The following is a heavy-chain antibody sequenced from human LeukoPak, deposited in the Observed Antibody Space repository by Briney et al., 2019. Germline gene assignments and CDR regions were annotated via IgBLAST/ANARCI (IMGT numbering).Heavy chain of an antibody. Sequence: ASVKVSCKASGGTFSSYAISWVRQAPGQGLEWMGRIIPILGIANYAQKFQGRVTITADKSTSTAYMELSSLRSEDTAVYYCARDWGTNSNYFGRKEEDYWGQGTLVTVSS. CDR2: IIPILGIA. CDR1: GGTFSSYA. CDR3: ARDWGTNSNYFGRKEEDY. J-gene: IGHJ4*02. D-gene: IGHD4-11*01. V-gene: IGHV1-69*04.